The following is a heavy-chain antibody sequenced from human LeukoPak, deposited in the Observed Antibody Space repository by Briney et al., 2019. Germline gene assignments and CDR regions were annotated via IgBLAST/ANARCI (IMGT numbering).Heavy chain of an antibody. J-gene: IGHJ4*02. CDR1: GGSISSYY. Sequence: PSETLSLTCTVSGGSISSYYWSWIRQPPGKGLEWIAYLFDSVNTKDNPSLQSRLTLSADASKNQFSLRLGSVTAADTAVYYCATIKRGSIFGYFDFWGQGIKVTVSS. V-gene: IGHV4-59*01. D-gene: IGHD5-18*01. CDR3: ATIKRGSIFGYFDF. CDR2: LFDSVNT.